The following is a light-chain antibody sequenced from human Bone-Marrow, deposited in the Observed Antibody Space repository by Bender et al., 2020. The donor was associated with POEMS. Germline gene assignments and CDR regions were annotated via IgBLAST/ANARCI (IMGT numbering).Light chain of an antibody. CDR1: AFPKNF. V-gene: IGLV3-10*01. Sequence: SYELTPPPSVSVSPGQTARSTCSGDAFPKNFASWYLQKSGQAPILVIYEYIRRPSGIPGKFSGPTSGTMATLTISWAQVEDGGGYFCASPDISGDPLVICGGGPALP. CDR3: ASPDISGDPLVI. CDR2: EYI. J-gene: IGLJ2*01.